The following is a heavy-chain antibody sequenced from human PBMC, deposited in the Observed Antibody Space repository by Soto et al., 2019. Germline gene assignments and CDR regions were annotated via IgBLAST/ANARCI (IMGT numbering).Heavy chain of an antibody. V-gene: IGHV4-39*01. CDR3: KSIDY. CDR1: GGSISSSSYY. J-gene: IGHJ4*02. CDR2: IYYSGST. Sequence: SATLSLTCTVSGGSISSSSYYLGWIRQPPGKWLEWIGSIYYSGSTYYNPSLKSLVTISVDTYKNQFSLKLSSVNAADTAVYCCKSIDYWGQGPLVTVSS.